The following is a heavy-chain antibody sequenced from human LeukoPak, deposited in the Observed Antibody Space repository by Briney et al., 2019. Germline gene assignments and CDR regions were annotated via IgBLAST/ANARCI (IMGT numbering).Heavy chain of an antibody. Sequence: PGGSLRLSCAASGFTFSSYEMNWVRQAPGKGLEWVSYISSSGSTIYYADSVKGRFTISRDNAKNSLYLQMNSLRAEDTAVYYCARLEELWLKGVDYWGQGTLVTVSS. D-gene: IGHD5-18*01. J-gene: IGHJ4*02. CDR1: GFTFSSYE. V-gene: IGHV3-48*03. CDR3: ARLEELWLKGVDY. CDR2: ISSSGSTI.